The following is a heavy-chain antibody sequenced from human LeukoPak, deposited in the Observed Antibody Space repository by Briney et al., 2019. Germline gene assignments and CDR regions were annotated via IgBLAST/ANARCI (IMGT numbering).Heavy chain of an antibody. J-gene: IGHJ3*02. Sequence: PSETLSLTCTVSGGSISSYYWSWIRQPPGKGLEWIGYIYYSGSTNYNPSLKSRVTISVDTSKNQFSLKLSSVTAADTAVYYCARDHATLTIFGVPHDAFDIWGQGTMVTVSS. CDR3: ARDHATLTIFGVPHDAFDI. V-gene: IGHV4-59*01. D-gene: IGHD3-3*01. CDR2: IYYSGST. CDR1: GGSISSYY.